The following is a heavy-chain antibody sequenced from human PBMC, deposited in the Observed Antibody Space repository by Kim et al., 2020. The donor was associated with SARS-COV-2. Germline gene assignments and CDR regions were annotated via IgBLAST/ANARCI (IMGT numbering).Heavy chain of an antibody. V-gene: IGHV4-39*07. Sequence: SETLSLTCTVSGGSIITPSHYWAWIRQPPGKGLEWIGSIYFSGITYYNPSLESRLTMSVDTSNNQFSMKLSSVTAADTAMYFCASLTTRTSYYFDYWGQG. CDR1: GGSIITPSHY. CDR2: IYFSGIT. J-gene: IGHJ4*02. CDR3: ASLTTRTSYYFDY. D-gene: IGHD3-9*01.